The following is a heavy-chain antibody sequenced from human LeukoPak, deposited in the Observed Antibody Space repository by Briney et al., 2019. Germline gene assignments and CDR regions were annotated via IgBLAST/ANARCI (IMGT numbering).Heavy chain of an antibody. CDR2: INHSGST. CDR1: GGSFSGYY. V-gene: IGHV4-34*01. D-gene: IGHD3-10*01. Sequence: SETLSLTCAVYGGSFSGYYWSWIRQPPGKGLEWIGEINHSGSTNYNPSLKSRVTISVDTSKNQFSLKLSSVTAADTAVYYCARGPSGRVRGVITYRDYYYYGMDVWGKGTTVTVSS. CDR3: ARGPSGRVRGVITYRDYYYYGMDV. J-gene: IGHJ6*04.